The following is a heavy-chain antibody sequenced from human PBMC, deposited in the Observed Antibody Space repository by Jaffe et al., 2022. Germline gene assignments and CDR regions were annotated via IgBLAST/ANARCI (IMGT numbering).Heavy chain of an antibody. CDR3: ARVLGGVWDAFDI. D-gene: IGHD2-8*02. V-gene: IGHV4-39*01. CDR1: GGSISSSSYY. Sequence: QLQLQESGPGLVKPSETLSLTCTVSGGSISSSSYYWGWIRQPPGKGLEWIGSIYYSGSTYYNPSLKSRVTISVDTSKNQFSLKLSSVTAADTAVYYCARVLGGVWDAFDIWGQGTMVTVSS. CDR2: IYYSGST. J-gene: IGHJ3*02.